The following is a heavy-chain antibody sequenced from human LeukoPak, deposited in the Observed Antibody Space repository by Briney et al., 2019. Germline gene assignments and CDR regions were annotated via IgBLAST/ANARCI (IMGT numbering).Heavy chain of an antibody. J-gene: IGHJ4*02. CDR3: STTIRGWYGVGDY. V-gene: IGHV4-39*01. D-gene: IGHD6-19*01. CDR2: SSYSGST. Sequence: PSETLSLTCTVSGGSISSSSYSWGWIRQPPGKGSEYIGSSSYSGSTYYNPSLKSRVTISVDTSKNQFSLNLNSVTAADTAVYYCSTTIRGWYGVGDYWGQGVLVTVSS. CDR1: GGSISSSSYS.